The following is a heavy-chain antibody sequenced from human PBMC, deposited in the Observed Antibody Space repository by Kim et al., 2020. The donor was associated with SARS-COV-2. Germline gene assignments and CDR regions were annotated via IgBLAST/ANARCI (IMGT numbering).Heavy chain of an antibody. CDR2: ISFDGRNK. CDR3: ARGNYYESVSLSDYYNGMDV. J-gene: IGHJ6*02. Sequence: GGSLRLSCAASGLSFDSSAMNWVRQAPGKGLEWVAVISFDGRNKAYAGSVKGRVTISRYNSNSTLHLQMNSLRVEDTAVYYCARGNYYESVSLSDYYNGMDVWGQGTTVTVSS. V-gene: IGHV3-30-3*01. CDR1: GLSFDSSA. D-gene: IGHD3-10*01.